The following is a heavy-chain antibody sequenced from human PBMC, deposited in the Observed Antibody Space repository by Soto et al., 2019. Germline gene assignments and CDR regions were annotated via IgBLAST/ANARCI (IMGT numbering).Heavy chain of an antibody. CDR1: GFTFSSFG. CDR2: ISYDGRSK. D-gene: IGHD3-9*01. Sequence: PGGSLRLSCAASGFTFSSFGIHWVRQAPGKGLEWVAVISYDGRSKYYADSVKGRFTISRDNSKNTLFLQMNSLRAEDTAVYYCAKDATLIRHYDILTGFYYYYGMDVWGQGTKVTVSS. CDR3: AKDATLIRHYDILTGFYYYYGMDV. J-gene: IGHJ6*02. V-gene: IGHV3-30*18.